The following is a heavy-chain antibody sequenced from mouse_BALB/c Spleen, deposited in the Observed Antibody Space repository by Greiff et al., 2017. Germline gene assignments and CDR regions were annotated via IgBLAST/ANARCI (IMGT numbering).Heavy chain of an antibody. Sequence: EVMLVESGGGLVQPGGSRKLSCAASGFTFSSFGMHWVRQAPEKGLEWVAYISSGSSTIYYADTVKGRFTISRDNPKNTLFLRMSSLRSEDTAVDDCGRTGGNQYYFDDWGQGTTLTVSS. CDR2: ISSGSSTI. J-gene: IGHJ2*01. D-gene: IGHD1-1*02. CDR3: GRTGGNQYYFDD. CDR1: GFTFSSFG. V-gene: IGHV5-17*02.